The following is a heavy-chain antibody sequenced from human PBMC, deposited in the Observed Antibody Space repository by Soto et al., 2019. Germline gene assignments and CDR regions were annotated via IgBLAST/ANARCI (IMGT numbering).Heavy chain of an antibody. V-gene: IGHV3-30*18. CDR2: ISYDGSNK. Sequence: PGGSLRLSCAASGFTFSSYGMHWVRQAPGKGLEWVAVISYDGSNKYYADSVKGRFTISRDNSKNTLYLQMNSLRAEDTAVYYCAKTGAVTASDYYYGMDVWGQGTTVTVSS. CDR3: AKTGAVTASDYYYGMDV. J-gene: IGHJ6*02. D-gene: IGHD2-21*02. CDR1: GFTFSSYG.